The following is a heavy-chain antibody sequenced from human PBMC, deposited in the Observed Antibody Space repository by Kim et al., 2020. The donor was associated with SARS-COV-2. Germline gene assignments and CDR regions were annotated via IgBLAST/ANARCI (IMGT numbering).Heavy chain of an antibody. V-gene: IGHV3-30*18. Sequence: GGSLRLSCAASGFTFSSYGMHWVRQAPGKGLEWVAVISYDGSNKYYADSVKGRFTISRDNSKNTLYLQMNSLRAEDTAVYYCAKVSNSKKYSSSWYDYWGQGALVTVSS. CDR3: AKVSNSKKYSSSWYDY. D-gene: IGHD6-13*01. CDR2: ISYDGSNK. J-gene: IGHJ4*02. CDR1: GFTFSSYG.